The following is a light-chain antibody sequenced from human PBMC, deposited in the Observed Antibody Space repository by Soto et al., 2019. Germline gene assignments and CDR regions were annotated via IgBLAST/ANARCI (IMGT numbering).Light chain of an antibody. V-gene: IGKV3-20*01. J-gene: IGKJ4*01. CDR2: GAS. Sequence: EIVLTQSPGTLSLSPGERATLSCRASQSFSSNYLAWYQQKPGQAPRLLIYGASDRATGIPDRFSGSGSGTDFTLTISRLEPEDSAVYYCQQYGSSPLTFGGGTKVEIK. CDR1: QSFSSNY. CDR3: QQYGSSPLT.